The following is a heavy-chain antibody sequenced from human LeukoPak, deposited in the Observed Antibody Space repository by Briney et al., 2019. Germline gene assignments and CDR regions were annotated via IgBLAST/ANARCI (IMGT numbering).Heavy chain of an antibody. Sequence: GGSLRLSCAASGFTFSSYSMNWVRQAPGEGLEWVSSISSSSNYIYYADSVKGRFTISRDNSKNTLYLQMNSLRAEDTAVYYCARYYYDSSGYYSGGRWGSWFDPWGQGNLVTVSS. J-gene: IGHJ5*02. CDR2: ISSSSNYI. D-gene: IGHD3-22*01. CDR3: ARYYYDSSGYYSGGRWGSWFDP. V-gene: IGHV3-21*01. CDR1: GFTFSSYS.